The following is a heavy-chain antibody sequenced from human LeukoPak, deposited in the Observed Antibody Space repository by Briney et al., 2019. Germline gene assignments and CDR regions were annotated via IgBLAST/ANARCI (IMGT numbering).Heavy chain of an antibody. D-gene: IGHD1-1*01. CDR1: GFTFSSYS. V-gene: IGHV3-21*01. CDR3: AREGLPVATCFDY. Sequence: GGSLRLSCTASGFTFSSYSMNWVRQAPGEGLEWVSSISSSSSYIYYADSVKGRFTISRDNAKNSLYLQMNSLRAEDTVVYYCAREGLPVATCFDYWGQGTLVTVSS. J-gene: IGHJ4*02. CDR2: ISSSSSYI.